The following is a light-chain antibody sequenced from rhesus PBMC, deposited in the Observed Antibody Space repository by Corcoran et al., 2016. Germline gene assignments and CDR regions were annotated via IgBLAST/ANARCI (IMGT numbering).Light chain of an antibody. CDR1: QGISKY. J-gene: IGKJ4*01. CDR3: QQHNSYPLT. CDR2: YAA. V-gene: IGKV1-25*01. Sequence: DIQMTQSPSSLSASVGDTVTITCQASQGISKYLAWYQQQQGKAPKLLIYYAATLQSGVPSRFSGSGSGTEFNLTISSLQPEDFATDYCQQHNSYPLTFGGGTKVELK.